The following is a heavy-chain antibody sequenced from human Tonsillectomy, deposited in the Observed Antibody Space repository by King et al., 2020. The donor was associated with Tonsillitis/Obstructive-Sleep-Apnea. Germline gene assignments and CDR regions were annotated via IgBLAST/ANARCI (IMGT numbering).Heavy chain of an antibody. CDR2: MNPNSGNT. D-gene: IGHD2-2*01. CDR3: ARGDFYCSSTSCYDY. J-gene: IGHJ4*02. V-gene: IGHV1-8*01. Sequence: QLVQSGAEVKKPGASVKVSCKASGYTLTSSDINWVRQATGQGPEWMGWMNPNSGNTGYAQKFQGRVTMTRNTSISTAYMELNSLRSEDTAVYYCARGDFYCSSTSCYDYWGQGTLVTVSS. CDR1: GYTLTSSD.